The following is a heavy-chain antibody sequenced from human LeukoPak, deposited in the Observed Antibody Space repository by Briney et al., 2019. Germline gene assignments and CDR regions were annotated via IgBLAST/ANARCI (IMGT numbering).Heavy chain of an antibody. D-gene: IGHD1-1*01. J-gene: IGHJ3*02. CDR1: GFTVSSNY. CDR2: IYSGGST. V-gene: IGHV3-66*01. Sequence: GGSLRLSCAASGFTVSSNYMTWVRQAPGKGLEWVSLIYSGGSTSYADSVRGRFTISRDNSKNTLYLQMNSLRAEDTAVYYCARIETVADAFDIWGQGTLVAVSS. CDR3: ARIETVADAFDI.